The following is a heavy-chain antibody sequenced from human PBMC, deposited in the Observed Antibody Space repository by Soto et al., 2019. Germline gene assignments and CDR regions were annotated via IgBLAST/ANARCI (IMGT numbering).Heavy chain of an antibody. D-gene: IGHD1-26*01. Sequence: QLVQSGTAVKNPRASLQVSRKPPGQTFINYAFRWVRQAPGEGLEYMGMVAAYDGGTWYTQKFRGRVSMTTDTSATSAYMELRSLRFDDTAVYYCVANHGAASSPRDWGQGTLVIVSS. J-gene: IGHJ4*02. CDR2: VAAYDGGT. V-gene: IGHV1-18*01. CDR1: GQTFINYA. CDR3: VANHGAASSPRD.